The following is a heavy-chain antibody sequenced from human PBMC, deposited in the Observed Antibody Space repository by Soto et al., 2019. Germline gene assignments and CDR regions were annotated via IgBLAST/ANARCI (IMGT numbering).Heavy chain of an antibody. CDR3: ARTPRRGELPRKGSPLYYYGMDV. CDR2: ISSSSSYI. Sequence: GGSLRLSCAASGFTFSSYAMSWVRQAPGKGLEWVSSISSSSSYIYYADSVKGRFTISRDNAKNSLYLQMNSLRAEDTAVYYCARTPRRGELPRKGSPLYYYGMDVWGQGTTVTVSS. D-gene: IGHD3-10*01. CDR1: GFTFSSYA. V-gene: IGHV3-21*01. J-gene: IGHJ6*02.